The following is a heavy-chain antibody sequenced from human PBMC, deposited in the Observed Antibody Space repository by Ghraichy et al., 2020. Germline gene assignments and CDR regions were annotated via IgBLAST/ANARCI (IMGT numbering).Heavy chain of an antibody. J-gene: IGHJ5*01. D-gene: IGHD2/OR15-2a*01. CDR3: ARPSTVNTVSNRFDS. Sequence: VSRINGDGSSTSYADSVKGRFTIFRDNAKNMLYLQMNSLRVEDTGVYYCARPSTVNTVSNRFDSLG. CDR2: INGDGSST. V-gene: IGHV3-74*01.